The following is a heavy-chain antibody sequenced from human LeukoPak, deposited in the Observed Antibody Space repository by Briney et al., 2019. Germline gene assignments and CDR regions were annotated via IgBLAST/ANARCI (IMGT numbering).Heavy chain of an antibody. CDR2: IYHSGST. V-gene: IGHV4-59*01. CDR1: GGSISSYY. J-gene: IGHJ5*02. Sequence: SETLSLTCNVSGGSISSYYWTWVRQPPGKGLEWIGYIYHSGSTNYNPSLKSRVTISVDTSKNQFSLKLSSVTAADTAVYYCARDLDGDWFDPWGQGTLVTVSS. D-gene: IGHD1-1*01. CDR3: ARDLDGDWFDP.